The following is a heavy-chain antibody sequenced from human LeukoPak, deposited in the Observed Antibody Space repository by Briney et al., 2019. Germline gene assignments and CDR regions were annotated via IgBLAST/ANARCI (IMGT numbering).Heavy chain of an antibody. V-gene: IGHV3-30*03. CDR3: ATDPLADSSLTYYFDY. D-gene: IGHD3-3*01. Sequence: GRSLRLSCAASGFTFSSYGMHWVRQAPGKGLEWVAVISYDRSNKYYADSVKGRFTISRDNSKNTLYLQMNSLRAEDTAVYYCATDPLADSSLTYYFDYWGQGTLATVSS. CDR2: ISYDRSNK. CDR1: GFTFSSYG. J-gene: IGHJ4*02.